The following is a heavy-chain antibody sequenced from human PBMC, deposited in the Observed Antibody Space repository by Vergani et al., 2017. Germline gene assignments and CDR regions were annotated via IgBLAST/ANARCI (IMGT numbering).Heavy chain of an antibody. Sequence: QVQLVESGGGVVQPGGSLRLSCAASGFTFSSYGMHWVRQAPGKGLEWVAFIRYDGSNKYYADSVKGRFTISIDNSKNTLYLQMNRLRAEDTAVYYCAKDVYDILTGPYGMDVWGQGTTVTVSS. CDR1: GFTFSSYG. CDR2: IRYDGSNK. CDR3: AKDVYDILTGPYGMDV. V-gene: IGHV3-30*02. J-gene: IGHJ6*02. D-gene: IGHD3-9*01.